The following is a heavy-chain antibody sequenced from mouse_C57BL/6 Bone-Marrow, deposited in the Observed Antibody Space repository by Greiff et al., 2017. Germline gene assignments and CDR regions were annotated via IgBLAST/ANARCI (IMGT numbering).Heavy chain of an antibody. D-gene: IGHD1-1*01. J-gene: IGHJ3*01. Sequence: HLQKSGAELARPGASVKLSCKASGYTFTSYGISWVKQRTGQGLEWIGEIYPRSGNTYYNEKFKGKATLTADKSSSTAYMELRSLTSEDSAVYFCANYYGSSYWFAYWGQGTLVTVSA. CDR3: ANYYGSSYWFAY. CDR1: GYTFTSYG. V-gene: IGHV1-81*01. CDR2: IYPRSGNT.